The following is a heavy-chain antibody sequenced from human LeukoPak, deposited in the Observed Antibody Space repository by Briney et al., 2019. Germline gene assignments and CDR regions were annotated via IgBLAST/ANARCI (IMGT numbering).Heavy chain of an antibody. CDR1: GGSISSSNYY. J-gene: IGHJ4*02. CDR2: LYYSGIT. D-gene: IGHD3-22*01. Sequence: SETLSLTCSVSGGSISSSNYYWIWIRQPPGRGLEWIGSLYYSGITYYNPSLKSRVTISVDTSKNQFSLKLSSVTAADTAVYYCARWSSGYYNYFDYWGQGTLVTVSS. V-gene: IGHV4-39*07. CDR3: ARWSSGYYNYFDY.